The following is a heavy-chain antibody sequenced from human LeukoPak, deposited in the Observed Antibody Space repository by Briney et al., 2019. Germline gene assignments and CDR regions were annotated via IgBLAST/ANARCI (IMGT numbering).Heavy chain of an antibody. Sequence: GGSLRLSCAASGFTFSSYSMNWVRQAPGKGLEWVSSISSSSSYIYYADSVKGRFTISRDNAKNSLYLQMNSLRAEDTAVYYRARDYCSSTSCYFYYYYGMDVWGQGTTVTVSS. D-gene: IGHD2-2*01. CDR3: ARDYCSSTSCYFYYYYGMDV. CDR2: ISSSSSYI. V-gene: IGHV3-21*01. J-gene: IGHJ6*02. CDR1: GFTFSSYS.